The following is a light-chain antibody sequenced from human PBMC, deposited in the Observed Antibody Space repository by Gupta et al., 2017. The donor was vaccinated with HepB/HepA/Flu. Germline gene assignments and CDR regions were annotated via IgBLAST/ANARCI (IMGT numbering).Light chain of an antibody. CDR1: QDISNY. Sequence: DIQMTQSPSSLSASLRDRVTITCQASQDISNYLNWYQHKPGKAPRLLIYDASNLQTGVPSRFSGSGSGTDFTFTISILQPEDIATYYCQQYNNLPLYTFGQGTKLEIK. CDR2: DAS. CDR3: QQYNNLPLYT. J-gene: IGKJ2*01. V-gene: IGKV1-33*01.